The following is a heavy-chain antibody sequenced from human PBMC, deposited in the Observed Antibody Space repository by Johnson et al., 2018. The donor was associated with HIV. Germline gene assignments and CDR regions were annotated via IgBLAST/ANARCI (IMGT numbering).Heavy chain of an antibody. Sequence: EVQLVESGGGLVQPGGSLRLSCAASGFTFSSYAMSWVRQAPGKGLEWVSYISSSGGTIYYADSVKGRFTISRDNAKNSLYLQMNSLRAEDTAVYYCARGGKAGATARAFDIWGQGTMVTVSS. CDR1: GFTFSSYA. CDR2: ISSSGGTI. V-gene: IGHV3-48*04. J-gene: IGHJ3*02. D-gene: IGHD1-26*01. CDR3: ARGGKAGATARAFDI.